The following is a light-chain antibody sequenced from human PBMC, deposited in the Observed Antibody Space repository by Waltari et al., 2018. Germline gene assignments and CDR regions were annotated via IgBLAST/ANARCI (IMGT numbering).Light chain of an antibody. CDR1: ALPPHY. V-gene: IGLV3-25*03. CDR3: QSVDNSFGYVV. Sequence: SYELTQPSSVSVSPGQMARITCSGTALPPHYFHWYQHKSGQAPVLVMFKNSERPSGIPERISGSSSGTTVTLTITGVQAEDEADYYCQSVDNSFGYVVFGGGTKLTVL. J-gene: IGLJ2*01. CDR2: KNS.